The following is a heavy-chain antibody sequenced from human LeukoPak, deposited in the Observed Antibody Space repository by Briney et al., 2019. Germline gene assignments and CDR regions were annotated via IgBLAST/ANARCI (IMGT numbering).Heavy chain of an antibody. Sequence: GESLKISCKGSGYSFTSYWIGWVRQMPGKGLEWMGIIYPGDSDTRHSPSFQGQVTISADKSISTAYLQWSSLKASDTAMYYCARRIGYCSSTSCYYWFDPWGQGTLVTVSS. CDR1: GYSFTSYW. J-gene: IGHJ5*02. V-gene: IGHV5-51*01. D-gene: IGHD2-2*03. CDR2: IYPGDSDT. CDR3: ARRIGYCSSTSCYYWFDP.